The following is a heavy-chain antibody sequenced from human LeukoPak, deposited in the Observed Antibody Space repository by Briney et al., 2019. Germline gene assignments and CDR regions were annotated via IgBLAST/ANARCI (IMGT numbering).Heavy chain of an antibody. J-gene: IGHJ3*02. D-gene: IGHD6-6*01. CDR3: ARTSIAARRANAFDI. CDR2: VYHDGGT. V-gene: IGHV4-4*02. CDR1: GGSVCGSKW. Sequence: SETLSLTCVVSGGSVCGSKWWSWVRQPPGKGLEWIGQVYHDGGTKYNPSLKSRVTISVDRSKNQFSLKLSSVTAADTAVYYCARTSIAARRANAFDIWGQGTMVTVSS.